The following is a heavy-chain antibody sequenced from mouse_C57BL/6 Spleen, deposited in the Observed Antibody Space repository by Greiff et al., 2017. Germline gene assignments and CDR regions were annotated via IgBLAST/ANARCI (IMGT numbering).Heavy chain of an antibody. D-gene: IGHD2-3*01. CDR2: IDPSDSYT. V-gene: IGHV1-59*01. CDR3: ARDGYMNY. CDR1: GYTFTSYW. J-gene: IGHJ2*01. Sequence: QVQLQQPGAELVRPGTSVKLSCKASGYTFTSYWMHWVKQRPGQGLEWIGVIDPSDSYTNYNQKFKGKATLTVDTSSSIAYMQLSSLTSEDSAVYYCARDGYMNYWGQGTTLTVSS.